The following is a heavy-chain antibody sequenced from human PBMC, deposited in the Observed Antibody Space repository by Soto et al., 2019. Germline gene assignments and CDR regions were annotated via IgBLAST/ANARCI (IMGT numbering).Heavy chain of an antibody. J-gene: IGHJ4*02. V-gene: IGHV4-34*01. D-gene: IGHD6-19*01. CDR3: ARGPPSDKTGYSSGRYYFDY. CDR2: INHSGST. CDR1: GGSFSGYY. Sequence: SETLSLTCAVYGGSFSGYYWSWIRQPPGKGLEWIGEINHSGSTNYNPSLKSRVTISVDTSKNQFSLKLSSVTAADTAVYYCARGPPSDKTGYSSGRYYFDYWGQGTLVTLSS.